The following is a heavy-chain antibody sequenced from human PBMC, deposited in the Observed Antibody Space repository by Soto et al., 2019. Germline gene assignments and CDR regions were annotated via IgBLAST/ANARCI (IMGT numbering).Heavy chain of an antibody. V-gene: IGHV3-74*01. D-gene: IGHD1-26*01. CDR1: GFNFSIYW. CDR2: INSDEKTT. J-gene: IGHJ4*02. CDR3: TRDGGGRYYGGFDY. Sequence: PGGSLRLSCATSGFNFSIYWMHWVRQAPGKGVVWVSRINSDEKTTDYADSVKGRFTISRDNAKNTLYLEMNSLRAEDTAVYYCTRDGGGRYYGGFDYWGQGPLVTVSS.